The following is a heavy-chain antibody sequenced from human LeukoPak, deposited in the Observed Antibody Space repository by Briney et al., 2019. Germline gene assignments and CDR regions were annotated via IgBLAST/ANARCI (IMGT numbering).Heavy chain of an antibody. CDR2: LYSSGRT. CDR3: ARDYCGGSTCYAGYFDY. Sequence: PGGSLRLSCAASGFTVSSNYMNWVRQAPGKGLEWVSILYSSGRTYYADSVEGRFTISRDNSKNTLYLQMSSLRAEDTAVYYCARDYCGGSTCYAGYFDYWGQGSLVTVSS. V-gene: IGHV3-53*01. D-gene: IGHD2-15*01. J-gene: IGHJ4*02. CDR1: GFTVSSNY.